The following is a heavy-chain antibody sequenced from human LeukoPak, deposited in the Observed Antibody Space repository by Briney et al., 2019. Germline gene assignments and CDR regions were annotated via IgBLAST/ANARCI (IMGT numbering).Heavy chain of an antibody. CDR2: IYYSGST. J-gene: IGHJ6*03. Sequence: SETLSLTCTVSGGSISSSSYYWGWIRQPPGKGLEWIGSIYYSGSTYYNPSLKSRVTISVDTSKNQFSLKLSSVTAADTAVYYCARSYYYYYYMDVWGKGTTVTISS. CDR1: GGSISSSSYY. CDR3: ARSYYYYYYMDV. V-gene: IGHV4-39*01.